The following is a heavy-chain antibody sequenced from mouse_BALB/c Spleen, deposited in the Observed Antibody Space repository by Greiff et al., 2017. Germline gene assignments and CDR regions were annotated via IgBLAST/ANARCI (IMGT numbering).Heavy chain of an antibody. CDR3: ARGILRGGYAMDY. V-gene: IGHV1-14*01. CDR1: GYTFTSYV. D-gene: IGHD1-1*01. Sequence: EVQLQQSGPELVKPGASVKMSCKASGYTFTSYVMHWVKQKPGQGLEWIGYINPYNDGTKYNEKFKGKATLTSDKSSSTAYMELSSLTSEDSAVYYCARGILRGGYAMDYWGQGTSVTVSS. CDR2: INPYNDGT. J-gene: IGHJ4*01.